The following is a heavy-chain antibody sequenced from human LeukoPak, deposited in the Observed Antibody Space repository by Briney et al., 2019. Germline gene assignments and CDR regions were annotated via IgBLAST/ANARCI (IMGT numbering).Heavy chain of an antibody. CDR3: ARDPYCGGDCEAPFDY. V-gene: IGHV1-8*03. Sequence: GASVKVSCKASGYTFTSYDINWVRQATGQGLEWMGWMNPNSGNTGYAQKFQGRVTITADKSTSTAYMELSSLRSEDTAVYYCARDPYCGGDCEAPFDYWGQGTLVTVSS. J-gene: IGHJ4*02. CDR2: MNPNSGNT. D-gene: IGHD2-21*02. CDR1: GYTFTSYD.